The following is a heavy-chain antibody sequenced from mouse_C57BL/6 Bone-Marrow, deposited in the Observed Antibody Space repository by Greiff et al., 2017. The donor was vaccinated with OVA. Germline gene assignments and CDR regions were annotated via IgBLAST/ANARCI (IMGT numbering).Heavy chain of an antibody. V-gene: IGHV5-17*01. Sequence: DVKLVESGGGLVKPGGSLKLSCAASGFTFSDYGMHWVRQAPEKGLEWVAYISSGSSTIYYADTVKGRFTISRDNAKNTLFLQMTSLRSEDTAMYYCAGGSSYVWFAYWGQGTLVTVSA. CDR2: ISSGSSTI. J-gene: IGHJ3*01. CDR1: GFTFSDYG. D-gene: IGHD1-1*01. CDR3: AGGSSYVWFAY.